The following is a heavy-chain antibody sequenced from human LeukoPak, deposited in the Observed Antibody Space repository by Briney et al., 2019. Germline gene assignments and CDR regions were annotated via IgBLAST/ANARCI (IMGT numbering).Heavy chain of an antibody. CDR1: GFTFSSYS. D-gene: IGHD2-2*01. CDR3: ARDVYCSSTSCSHHFDY. J-gene: IGHJ4*02. CDR2: ISSSSSYI. V-gene: IGHV3-21*01. Sequence: GGSLRLSCAASGFTFSSYSMNWVRQAPGKGLEWVSSISSSSSYIYYADSVKGQFTISRDNAKNSLYLQMNSLRAKDTAVYYCARDVYCSSTSCSHHFDYWGQGTLVTVSS.